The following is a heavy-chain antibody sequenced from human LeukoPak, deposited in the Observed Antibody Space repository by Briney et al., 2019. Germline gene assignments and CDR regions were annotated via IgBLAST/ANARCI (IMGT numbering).Heavy chain of an antibody. CDR3: ARVGYNYDLGNAFDI. V-gene: IGHV3-30-3*01. CDR1: GFAFSQFT. D-gene: IGHD1-20*01. J-gene: IGHJ3*02. Sequence: PGRSLRLSCAASGFAFSQFTVHWVRQAPGKGLEWVAVISHDGYHEYYADSVKGRFTISRDNSRNTLFLQMNSLRADDTAVYYCARVGYNYDLGNAFDIWGQGTVVTVSS. CDR2: ISHDGYHE.